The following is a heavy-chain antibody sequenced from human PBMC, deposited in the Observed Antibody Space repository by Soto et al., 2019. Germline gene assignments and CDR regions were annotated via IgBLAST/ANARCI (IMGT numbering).Heavy chain of an antibody. CDR1: GGSFSGYY. CDR2: INHSGST. CDR3: ARVIAVAGTRVVDY. Sequence: QVQLQQWGAGLLKPSETLSLTCAVYGGSFSGYYWSWIRQPPGKGLEWIGEINHSGSTNYNPSLTGRVTISVDTSKTQFSLKLSSVTAADTAVYYCARVIAVAGTRVVDYWGQGTLVTVSS. J-gene: IGHJ4*02. V-gene: IGHV4-34*01. D-gene: IGHD6-19*01.